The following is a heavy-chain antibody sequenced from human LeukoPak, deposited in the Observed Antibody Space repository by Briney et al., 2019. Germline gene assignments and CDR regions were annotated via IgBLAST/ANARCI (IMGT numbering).Heavy chain of an antibody. Sequence: ASVKVSCKASGYTFTGYYMHWVRQAPGQVLEWMGWINPNSGGTNYAQKFQGRVTMTRDTSISTAYMELSRLRSDDTAVYYCARDSGIPGIAAAGDGFDPWGQGTLVTVSS. D-gene: IGHD6-13*01. CDR2: INPNSGGT. J-gene: IGHJ5*02. CDR1: GYTFTGYY. V-gene: IGHV1-2*02. CDR3: ARDSGIPGIAAAGDGFDP.